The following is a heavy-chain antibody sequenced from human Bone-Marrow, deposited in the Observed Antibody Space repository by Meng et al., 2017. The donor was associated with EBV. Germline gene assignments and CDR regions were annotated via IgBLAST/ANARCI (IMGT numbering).Heavy chain of an antibody. J-gene: IGHJ4*02. Sequence: QVPSAQSGSELKKTGASGEVSCKASGYTFTSYAMNWVRQAPGQGLEWMGAIILIFETPNYAQKFQDRVTITADKSTNTVYMELTSLRSEDTAVYYCARGGSKTLPTPFDFWGQGTLVTVSS. CDR1: GYTFTSYA. CDR3: ARGGSKTLPTPFDF. V-gene: IGHV1-69*06. CDR2: IILIFETP. D-gene: IGHD4-11*01.